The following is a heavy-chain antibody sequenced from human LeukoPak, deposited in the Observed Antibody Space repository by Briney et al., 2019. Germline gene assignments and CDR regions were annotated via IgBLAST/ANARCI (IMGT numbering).Heavy chain of an antibody. J-gene: IGHJ4*02. D-gene: IGHD3-22*01. CDR2: IKQDGSDK. CDR3: ARGPYDSSWGLCYFDY. V-gene: IGHV3-7*04. Sequence: GGSLRLSCAASGFTFSSYWMSWVRQAPGKGREWVANIKQDGSDKYYVDSVKGRFTISRDNAKNSLYLKMNSLRAEDTAVYYCARGPYDSSWGLCYFDYWGQGNLGTVS. CDR1: GFTFSSYW.